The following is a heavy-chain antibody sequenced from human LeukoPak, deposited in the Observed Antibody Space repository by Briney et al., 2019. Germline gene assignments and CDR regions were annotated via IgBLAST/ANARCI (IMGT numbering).Heavy chain of an antibody. CDR1: GFTFSSYW. Sequence: GGSLRLSCAASGFTFSSYWMSWVRQAPGKGLEWVANIKQVGSEKYYVDSVKGRFTISRDNAKNSLYLQMNSLRAEDTAVYYCARDAYYYDSSGYYARADDAFDIWGQGTMVTVSS. V-gene: IGHV3-7*01. D-gene: IGHD3-22*01. CDR3: ARDAYYYDSSGYYARADDAFDI. CDR2: IKQVGSEK. J-gene: IGHJ3*02.